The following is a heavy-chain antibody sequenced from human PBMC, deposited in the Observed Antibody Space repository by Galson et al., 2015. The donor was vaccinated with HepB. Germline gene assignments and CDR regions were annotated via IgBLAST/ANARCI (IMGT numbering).Heavy chain of an antibody. D-gene: IGHD1-1*01. CDR3: ARVEAGGGRPDN. V-gene: IGHV3-21*01. J-gene: IGHJ4*02. Sequence: SLRLSCAVSGINFSSYRMNWVRQAPGKGLEWVSFINNGSNYTYYAASVKGRFTISRDNSKNSLYLQMNSLTAEDTAVYYCARVEAGGGRPDNWGQGTLVTVSS. CDR1: GINFSSYR. CDR2: INNGSNYT.